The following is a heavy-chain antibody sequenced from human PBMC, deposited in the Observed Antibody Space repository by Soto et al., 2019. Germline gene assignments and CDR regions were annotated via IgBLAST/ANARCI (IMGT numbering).Heavy chain of an antibody. V-gene: IGHV1-18*01. D-gene: IGHD6-13*01. J-gene: IGHJ5*02. CDR1: GYTFSSYG. Sequence: QLQLVQSGGEVRTPGASVKVSCKASGYTFSSYGITCVRQAPGQGLEWLVWINPSSGETNYAQKFQGRVIVTTDTSTTTGYMELRNLTFDDTAVYYCSRDWYPRFDPWGQGTLVTVSS. CDR2: INPSSGET. CDR3: SRDWYPRFDP.